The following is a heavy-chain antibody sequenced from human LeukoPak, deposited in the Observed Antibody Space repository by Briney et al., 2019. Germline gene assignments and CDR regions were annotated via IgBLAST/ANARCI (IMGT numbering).Heavy chain of an antibody. CDR2: ISSSNNIK. V-gene: IGHV3-48*04. D-gene: IGHD4-17*01. CDR1: GFTFSSYS. CDR3: ARVLRTVTIGLLSYGMDV. J-gene: IGHJ6*02. Sequence: GGSLRLSCAASGFTFSSYSMNWVRQAPGKGLEWVSYISSSNNIKYYADSVKGRFTISRDNAKNSLYLQMNSLRAEDTAVYYCARVLRTVTIGLLSYGMDVWGQGTTVTVSS.